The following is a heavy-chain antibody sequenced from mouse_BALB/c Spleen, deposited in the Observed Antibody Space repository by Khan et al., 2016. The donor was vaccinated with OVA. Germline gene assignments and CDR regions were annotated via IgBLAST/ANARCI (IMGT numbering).Heavy chain of an antibody. CDR1: GYSITSDYA. J-gene: IGHJ2*01. V-gene: IGHV3-2*02. D-gene: IGHD1-1*01. CDR2: ITYSGST. Sequence: VQLKESGPGLVKPSQSLSLTCTVTGYSITSDYAWNWIRQFPGNKLEWMAYITYSGSTGYNPSLKSRISITRDTSKNQFFLQLNSVTTEDTATYYWARDYGSSYLFFDYWGQGTTLTVSS. CDR3: ARDYGSSYLFFDY.